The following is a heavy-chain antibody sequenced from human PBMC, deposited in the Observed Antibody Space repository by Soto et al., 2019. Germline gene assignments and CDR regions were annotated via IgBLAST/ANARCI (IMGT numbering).Heavy chain of an antibody. CDR3: ARFPVSYYYDSSGYYYVDY. Sequence: GGSLRLSCRGSGFTFSNSWMHWVRHTPGKGLGWVSRINNDGSNAAYADSVKGRFTISRDNAKNSLYLQMNSLRAEDTAVYYCARFPVSYYYDSSGYYYVDYWGQGTLVTVSS. V-gene: IGHV3-74*01. D-gene: IGHD3-22*01. CDR2: INNDGSNA. CDR1: GFTFSNSW. J-gene: IGHJ4*02.